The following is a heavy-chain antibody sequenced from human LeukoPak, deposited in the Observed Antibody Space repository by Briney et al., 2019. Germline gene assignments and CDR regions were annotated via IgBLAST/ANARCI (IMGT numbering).Heavy chain of an antibody. D-gene: IGHD6-13*01. CDR1: GFTFSDYW. CDR3: ASRAGYTGSWSAFDY. Sequence: GGSLRLSCAASGFTFSDYWVSWIRQAPGKGLEWVANIKQDGSEKYHVDSVKGRFTISRDNAKNSLYLQMNSLRAKDTAVYYCASRAGYTGSWSAFDYWGQGTLVTVSS. J-gene: IGHJ4*02. V-gene: IGHV3-7*05. CDR2: IKQDGSEK.